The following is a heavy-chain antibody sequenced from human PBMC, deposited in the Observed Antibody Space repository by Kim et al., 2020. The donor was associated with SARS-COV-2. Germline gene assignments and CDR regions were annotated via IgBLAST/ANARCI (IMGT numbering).Heavy chain of an antibody. CDR2: ISWNSGSI. CDR3: AKDSGDP. V-gene: IGHV3-9*01. Sequence: GGSLRLSCAASGFTFDDYAMHWVRQAPGKGLEWVSGISWNSGSIGYADSVKGRFTISRDNAKNSLYLQMNSLRAEDTALYYCAKDSGDPWGQRTLVTVSS. J-gene: IGHJ5*02. CDR1: GFTFDDYA. D-gene: IGHD1-26*01.